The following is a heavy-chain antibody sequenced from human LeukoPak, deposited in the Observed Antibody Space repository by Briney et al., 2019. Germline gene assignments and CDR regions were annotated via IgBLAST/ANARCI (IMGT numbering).Heavy chain of an antibody. J-gene: IGHJ4*02. Sequence: GGSLRLSCAASGFTFSSYAMHWVRQAPGKGLEWVAAISYDGNNKYYADSVEGRFTISRDNSKNTLYLQMNSLRAADTAVYYCVGYTDKQRWLLGDYWGQGTLVTVSS. D-gene: IGHD6-19*01. V-gene: IGHV3-30*04. CDR2: ISYDGNNK. CDR1: GFTFSSYA. CDR3: VGYTDKQRWLLGDY.